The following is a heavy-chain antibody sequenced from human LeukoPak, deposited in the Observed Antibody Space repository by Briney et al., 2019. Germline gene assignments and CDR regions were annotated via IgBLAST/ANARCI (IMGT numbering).Heavy chain of an antibody. CDR1: GGTFSSYA. D-gene: IGHD3-3*01. CDR2: IIPIFGTA. CDR3: ASGPVGVVSSEWFDAS. V-gene: IGHV1-69*13. Sequence: SVKVSCKASGGTFSSYAISWVRQAPGQGLEWMGGIIPIFGTANYAQKFQGRVTITADESTSTAYMELSSLRSEDTAVYYCASGPVGVVSSEWFDASWGQGTLVTVSS. J-gene: IGHJ4*02.